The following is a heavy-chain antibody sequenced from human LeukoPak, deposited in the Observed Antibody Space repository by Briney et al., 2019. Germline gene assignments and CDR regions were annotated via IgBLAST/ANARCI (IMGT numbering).Heavy chain of an antibody. V-gene: IGHV1-18*01. CDR3: AREAVGLGWELLFYYYYMDV. D-gene: IGHD1-26*01. Sequence: GASVKVSCKASGYTFTRNGITWVRQAPGQGLEWMGWISPYNANTNYAQKLQGRVTMTTDTSTSTAYMELRSLRSDDTAVYYCAREAVGLGWELLFYYYYMDVWGKGTTVTVSS. J-gene: IGHJ6*03. CDR2: ISPYNANT. CDR1: GYTFTRNG.